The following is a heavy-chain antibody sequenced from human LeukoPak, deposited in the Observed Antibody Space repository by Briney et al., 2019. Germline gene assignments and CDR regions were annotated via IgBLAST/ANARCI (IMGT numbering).Heavy chain of an antibody. CDR1: GYTFTGYY. CDR3: ARGPAGRYCSSTSCYPKDP. Sequence: ASVKVSCKASGYTFTGYYVHWVRQAPGQGLERMGWINPNSGGTNYAQKFQGRVTMTRDTSISTAYMELSRLRSDDTAVYYCARGPAGRYCSSTSCYPKDPWGQGTLVTVSS. V-gene: IGHV1-2*02. CDR2: INPNSGGT. D-gene: IGHD2-2*01. J-gene: IGHJ5*02.